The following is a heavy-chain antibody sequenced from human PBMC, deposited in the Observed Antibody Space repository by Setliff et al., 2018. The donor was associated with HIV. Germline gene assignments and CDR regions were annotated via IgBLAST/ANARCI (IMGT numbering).Heavy chain of an antibody. J-gene: IGHJ6*03. Sequence: GESLKISCAASGFSFGSHWMTWVRQAPGKGLEWVANIMQDGSVKYYVDSVKGRFTVSRDNAKNSLFLQMNSLRAEDTAVYYCAREQILELWYYMDVWGKGTTVTVSS. CDR1: GFSFGSHW. D-gene: IGHD3-3*01. CDR3: AREQILELWYYMDV. V-gene: IGHV3-7*03. CDR2: IMQDGSVK.